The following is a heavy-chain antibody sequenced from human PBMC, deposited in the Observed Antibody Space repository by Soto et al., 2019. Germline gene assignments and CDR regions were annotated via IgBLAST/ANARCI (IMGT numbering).Heavy chain of an antibody. CDR2: IYYSGST. D-gene: IGHD1-26*01. CDR3: ARDRGVGATRTGWFDP. CDR1: GGSISSGGYY. Sequence: QVQLQESGPGLVKPSQTLSLTCTVSGGSISSGGYYWSWIRQHPGKGLEWIGYIYYSGSTYYNPSIKSRVTITVATSKSQFTLMLSSVTAAATAVYYCARDRGVGATRTGWFDPWGQGTLVTVSS. V-gene: IGHV4-31*03. J-gene: IGHJ5*02.